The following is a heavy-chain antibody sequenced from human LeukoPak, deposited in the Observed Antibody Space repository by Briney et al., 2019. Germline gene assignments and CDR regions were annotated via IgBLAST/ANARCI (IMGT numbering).Heavy chain of an antibody. CDR1: GFTFSSYG. Sequence: GGSPRLSCAASGFTFSSYGMSWVRQAPGKGLEWVSAISGSGGSTYYADSVKGRFTISRDNSKNTLYLQMNSLRAEDTAVYYCAGGAAAGSFDYWGQGTLVTVSS. J-gene: IGHJ4*02. CDR2: ISGSGGST. CDR3: AGGAAAGSFDY. V-gene: IGHV3-23*01. D-gene: IGHD6-13*01.